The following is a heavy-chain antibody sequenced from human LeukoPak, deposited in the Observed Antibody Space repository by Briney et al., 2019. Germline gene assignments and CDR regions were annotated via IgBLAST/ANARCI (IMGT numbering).Heavy chain of an antibody. CDR1: GFTFSSYG. V-gene: IGHV3-33*01. CDR3: ARGDSSSACFDY. D-gene: IGHD6-19*01. CDR2: IWYDGSNK. Sequence: TGGSLRLSCAASGFTFSSYGMHWVRQAPGKGLEWVAVIWYDGSNKYYADSVKGRFTISRDNSKNTLYLQMNSLRAEGTAVYYCARGDSSSACFDYWGQGTLVTVSS. J-gene: IGHJ4*02.